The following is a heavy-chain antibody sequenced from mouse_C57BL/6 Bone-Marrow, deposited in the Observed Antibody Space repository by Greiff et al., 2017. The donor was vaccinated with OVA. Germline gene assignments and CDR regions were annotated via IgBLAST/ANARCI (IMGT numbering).Heavy chain of an antibody. CDR2: IYPGGGYT. CDR1: GYTFTNYW. J-gene: IGHJ1*03. V-gene: IGHV1-63*01. CDR3: ARDGYYWYFDV. Sequence: VKLMESGAELVRPGTSVKMSCKASGYTFTNYWIGWAKQRPGHGLEWIGDIYPGGGYTNYNEKFKGKATLTADKSSSTAYMQFSSLTSDDSAIYYCARDGYYWYFDVWGTGTTVTVSS. D-gene: IGHD2-3*01.